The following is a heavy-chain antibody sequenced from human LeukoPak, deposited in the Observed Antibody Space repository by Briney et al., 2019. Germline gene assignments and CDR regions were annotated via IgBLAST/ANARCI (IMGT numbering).Heavy chain of an antibody. Sequence: GESLKISCKGSGYSFTSYWIGWVRQMPGKGLEWMGIIYPGDSDTRYSPSFQGQVTISADKSISTAYLQWSSLKASDTAMYYCARQRMDYDSSGYYYYFDYWGQGTLVTVSS. V-gene: IGHV5-51*01. CDR3: ARQRMDYDSSGYYYYFDY. D-gene: IGHD3-22*01. J-gene: IGHJ4*02. CDR2: IYPGDSDT. CDR1: GYSFTSYW.